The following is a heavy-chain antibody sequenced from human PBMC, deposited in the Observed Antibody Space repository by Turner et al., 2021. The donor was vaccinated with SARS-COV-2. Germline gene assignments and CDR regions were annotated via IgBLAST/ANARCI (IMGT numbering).Heavy chain of an antibody. D-gene: IGHD3-22*01. CDR1: GYSFSGYN. V-gene: IGHV1-2*02. CDR3: ARLAPDSSGYLYVGAFDV. CDR2: LNPGNGDT. Sequence: QVQLVQSAPDVKKPGASVRVSCKASGYSFSGYNIHWVRQAPGQGLEWMGWLNPGNGDTDSAQNFQGRLTMTRDTSIRTAYMDLTRLKSDDTAIYYCARLAPDSSGYLYVGAFDVWGQGTRVTVSS. J-gene: IGHJ3*01.